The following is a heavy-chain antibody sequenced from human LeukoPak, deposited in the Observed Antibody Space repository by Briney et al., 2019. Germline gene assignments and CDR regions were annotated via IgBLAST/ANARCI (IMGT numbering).Heavy chain of an antibody. Sequence: GESLKTCFNVSGYSFTSYWIGWVRQMPGKGLEWMGNIYPGDFDTRYSPSFQGQVTISAEKSITTAYLQWSSLKASATATYYCARAWVGDTFDYCGEGTLVTVSS. J-gene: IGHJ4*02. CDR1: GYSFTSYW. CDR3: ARAWVGDTFDY. CDR2: IYPGDFDT. V-gene: IGHV5-51*01. D-gene: IGHD2-15*01.